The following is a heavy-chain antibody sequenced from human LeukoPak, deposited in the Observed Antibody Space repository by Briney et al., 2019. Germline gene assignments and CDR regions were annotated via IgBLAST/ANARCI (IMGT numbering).Heavy chain of an antibody. D-gene: IGHD6-19*01. CDR2: ISAYNGNT. J-gene: IGHJ4*02. CDR1: GYTFTSYG. V-gene: IGHV1-18*01. Sequence: GASVKVSRKASGYTFTSYGISWVRQAPGQGLEWMGWISAYNGNTNYAQKLQGRVTMTTDTSTSTAYMELRSLRSDDTAVYYCARVRSGWQREGIFDYWGQGTLVTVSS. CDR3: ARVRSGWQREGIFDY.